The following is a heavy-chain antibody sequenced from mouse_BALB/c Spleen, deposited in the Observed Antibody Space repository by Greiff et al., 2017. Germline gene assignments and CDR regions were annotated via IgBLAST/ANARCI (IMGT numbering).Heavy chain of an antibody. CDR1: GFTFSSFG. CDR3: ARSGVVDY. CDR2: ISSGSSTI. Sequence: EVKLMESGGGLVQPGGSRKLSCAASGFTFSSFGMHWVRQAPEKGLEWVAYISSGSSTIYYADTVKGRFTISRDNPKNTLFLQMTSLRSEDTAMYYCARSGVVDYWGQGTTLTVSS. D-gene: IGHD1-1*01. J-gene: IGHJ2*01. V-gene: IGHV5-17*02.